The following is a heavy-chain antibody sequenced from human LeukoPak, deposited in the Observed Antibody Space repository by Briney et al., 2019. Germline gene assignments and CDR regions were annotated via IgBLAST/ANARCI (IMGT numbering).Heavy chain of an antibody. CDR1: GGSFSGYY. CDR3: ARAIGVVIISYFDY. D-gene: IGHD3-3*01. V-gene: IGHV4-34*01. Sequence: SETLSLTCAVYGGSFSGYYWSWTRQPPGKGLEWIGEINHSGSTNYNPSLKSRVTISVDTSKNQFSLKLSSVTAADTAVYYCARAIGVVIISYFDYWGQGTLVTVSS. CDR2: INHSGST. J-gene: IGHJ4*02.